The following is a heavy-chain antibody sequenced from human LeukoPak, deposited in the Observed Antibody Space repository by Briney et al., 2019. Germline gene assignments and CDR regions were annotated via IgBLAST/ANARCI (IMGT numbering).Heavy chain of an antibody. CDR3: ARQTRDGSGSRGYSFDF. V-gene: IGHV5-51*01. J-gene: IGHJ4*02. CDR2: IYPGDSDT. Sequence: GESLKISCNGSGYIFTSNWIGWVRQMPGKGLEGMGIIYPGDSDTRYSPSFEGQVTISVDKSISTAYLQWSSLKASDTAMYYCARQTRDGSGSRGYSFDFWGQGTLVAVSS. CDR1: GYIFTSNW. D-gene: IGHD3-10*01.